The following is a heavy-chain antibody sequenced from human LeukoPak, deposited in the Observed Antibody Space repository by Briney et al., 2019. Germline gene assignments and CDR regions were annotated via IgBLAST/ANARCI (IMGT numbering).Heavy chain of an antibody. J-gene: IGHJ4*02. CDR1: GFTFSNYW. CDR2: INQDGSEE. Sequence: GGSLRLSCAASGFTFSNYWMTWVRQAPGKGLEGVAHINQDGSEEHYMDSVKARFTISRDNAKNSLSLQMNSLRAEDTAVYYCVRDGGVSGYDLLDFWGQGTLVTVSS. D-gene: IGHD5-12*01. V-gene: IGHV3-7*01. CDR3: VRDGGVSGYDLLDF.